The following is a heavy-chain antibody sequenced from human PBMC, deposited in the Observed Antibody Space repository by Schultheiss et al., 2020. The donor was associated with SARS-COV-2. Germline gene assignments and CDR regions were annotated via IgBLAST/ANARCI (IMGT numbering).Heavy chain of an antibody. CDR2: IYYSGST. Sequence: SETLSLTCTVSGGSFSSGSYYWSWIRQPPGKGLEWIGYIYYSGSTNYNPSLKSRVTISVDTSKNQFSLKLSSVTAADTAVYYCARESYDPYCGGDCFIAFDYWGQGTLVTVSS. V-gene: IGHV4-61*01. D-gene: IGHD2-21*02. J-gene: IGHJ4*02. CDR1: GGSFSSGSYY. CDR3: ARESYDPYCGGDCFIAFDY.